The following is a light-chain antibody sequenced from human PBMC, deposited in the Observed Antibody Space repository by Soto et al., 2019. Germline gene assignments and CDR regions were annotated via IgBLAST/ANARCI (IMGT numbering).Light chain of an antibody. Sequence: DIQMTQSPSTLSASVGDRVTITCRASQSISDQLAWYQQKTGRAPEVLIYKASTLESGVPSRFSGNGSGTEFTLTISSLQPDDFATYYCQEYTPSFTWTFGQGTKVEI. CDR2: KAS. J-gene: IGKJ1*01. CDR1: QSISDQ. CDR3: QEYTPSFTWT. V-gene: IGKV1-5*03.